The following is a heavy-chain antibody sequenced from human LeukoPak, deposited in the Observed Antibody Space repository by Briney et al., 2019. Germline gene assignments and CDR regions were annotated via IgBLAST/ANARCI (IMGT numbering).Heavy chain of an antibody. CDR3: AKDRLGGGVFDY. CDR2: ISGSSGST. J-gene: IGHJ4*02. CDR1: GFTFSSYA. D-gene: IGHD2-8*02. Sequence: GGSLRLSCAASGFTFSSYAMSWVRQAPGKGLEWVSAISGSSGSTYYADSVKGRFTISRDNSKNTLYLQMNSLRAEDTAVYYCAKDRLGGGVFDYWGQGTLVTVSS. V-gene: IGHV3-23*01.